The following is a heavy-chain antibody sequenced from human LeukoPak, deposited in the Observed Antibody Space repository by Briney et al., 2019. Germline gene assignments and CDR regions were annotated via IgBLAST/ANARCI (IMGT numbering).Heavy chain of an antibody. Sequence: ASVKVSCKASGYTFTSYDINGVRQAPGHGLEWMGWMNPNSGNTGYAHKFQGRVTITRNTSISTDYMELNSLRSEETAVYYCARDSSSAGPYYYYYMDVWGKGTTVTVSS. CDR3: ARDSSSAGPYYYYYMDV. D-gene: IGHD6-6*01. V-gene: IGHV1-8*01. CDR2: MNPNSGNT. J-gene: IGHJ6*03. CDR1: GYTFTSYD.